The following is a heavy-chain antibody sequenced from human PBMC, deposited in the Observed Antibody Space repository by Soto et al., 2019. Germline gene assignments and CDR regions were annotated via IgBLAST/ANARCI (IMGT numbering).Heavy chain of an antibody. V-gene: IGHV4-4*07. CDR3: ARDGVAVAGPGGYYYYGMDV. D-gene: IGHD6-19*01. Sequence: PSETLSLTCTVSGGSISSYYWSWIRQPAGKGLEWIGRIYTSGSTNYNPSLKSRVTMSVDTSKNQFSLKLSSVTAADTAVYYCARDGVAVAGPGGYYYYGMDVWGQGTTVTSP. CDR2: IYTSGST. CDR1: GGSISSYY. J-gene: IGHJ6*02.